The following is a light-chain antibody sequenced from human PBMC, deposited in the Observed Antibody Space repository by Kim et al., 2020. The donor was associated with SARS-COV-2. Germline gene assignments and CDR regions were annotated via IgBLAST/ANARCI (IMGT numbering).Light chain of an antibody. CDR1: QSLLYSDGKTY. CDR2: EIS. V-gene: IGKV2-29*02. CDR3: MQGKHLPPT. Sequence: PASISCKSSQSLLYSDGKTYLYWFLQRPGQSPDLLIYEISSRFSGVPDRFSGSGSGTNFTLKISRVEAEDVGIYYCMQGKHLPPTFGGGTKVDIK. J-gene: IGKJ4*01.